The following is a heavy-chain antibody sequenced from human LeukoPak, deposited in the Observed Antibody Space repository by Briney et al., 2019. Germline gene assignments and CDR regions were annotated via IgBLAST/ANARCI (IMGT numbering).Heavy chain of an antibody. V-gene: IGHV3-73*01. D-gene: IGHD1-14*01. J-gene: IGHJ4*02. CDR2: IRSTANGYAT. Sequence: GGSLRLSCAASGFTFSGSALHWVRQASGKGLEWVGRIRSTANGYATAYAASVKGRFTISRDDSKNTAYLQMDSLRAEDTAVYYCSRDPRNLDYWGQGTLVTVSS. CDR3: SRDPRNLDY. CDR1: GFTFSGSA.